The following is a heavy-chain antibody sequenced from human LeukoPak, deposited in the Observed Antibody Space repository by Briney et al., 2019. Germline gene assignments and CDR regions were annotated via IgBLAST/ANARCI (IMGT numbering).Heavy chain of an antibody. CDR3: AKGQYQLLYCFDY. CDR1: GFTFSSYA. Sequence: GGSLGLSCAASGFTFSSYAMSWVRQAPGKGLEWVSAISGSGGSTYYADSVKGRFTISRDNSKNTLYLRMNSLRAEDTAVYYCAKGQYQLLYCFDYWGQGTLVTVSS. D-gene: IGHD2-2*02. CDR2: ISGSGGST. V-gene: IGHV3-23*01. J-gene: IGHJ4*02.